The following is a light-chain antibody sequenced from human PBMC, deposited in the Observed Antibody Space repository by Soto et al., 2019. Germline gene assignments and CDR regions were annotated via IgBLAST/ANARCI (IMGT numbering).Light chain of an antibody. CDR3: QPPCASPGT. CDR2: EAS. V-gene: IGKV1-5*03. Sequence: RASQTIRRWLAWYQQKPGKAPKLLIYEASSLQSGVPSRFSCFGHETAFTLTLRSLQPYCFATHFYQPPCASPGTDAQGTKVDIK. CDR1: QTIRRW. J-gene: IGKJ1*01.